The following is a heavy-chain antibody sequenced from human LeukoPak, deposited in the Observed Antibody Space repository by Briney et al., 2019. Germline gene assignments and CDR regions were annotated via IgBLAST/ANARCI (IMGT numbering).Heavy chain of an antibody. Sequence: GGSLRLSCAASGFTFSNYWMSWVRQAPGKGLEWVANIKQDGSEKYYVVSVKGRFTISRDNAKNSLYLQMNSLRAEDTAVYYCARDYVITMVRGVYQSFDPWGQGTLVTVSS. V-gene: IGHV3-7*01. CDR3: ARDYVITMVRGVYQSFDP. CDR1: GFTFSNYW. CDR2: IKQDGSEK. D-gene: IGHD3-10*01. J-gene: IGHJ5*02.